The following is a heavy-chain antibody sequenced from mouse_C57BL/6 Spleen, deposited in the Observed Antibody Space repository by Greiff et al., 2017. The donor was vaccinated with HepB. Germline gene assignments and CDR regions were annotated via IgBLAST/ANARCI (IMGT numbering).Heavy chain of an antibody. CDR2: IDPSDSYT. Sequence: VQLQQSGAELVKPGASVKLSCKASGYTFTSYWMQWVKQRPGQGLEWIGEIDPSDSYTNYNQKFKGKATLTVDTSSSTAYMQLSSLTSEDSAVYYCARSLLRYYFDVWGTGTTVTVSS. D-gene: IGHD1-1*01. CDR3: ARSLLRYYFDV. J-gene: IGHJ1*03. CDR1: GYTFTSYW. V-gene: IGHV1-50*01.